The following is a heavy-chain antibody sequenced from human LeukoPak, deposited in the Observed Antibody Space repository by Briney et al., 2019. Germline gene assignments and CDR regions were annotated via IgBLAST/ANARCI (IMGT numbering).Heavy chain of an antibody. CDR3: ARHGYISGRYGLDY. J-gene: IGHJ4*02. CDR1: GYSFTSYW. Sequence: GESLKISCKGSGYSFTSYWIAWLRQMPGKGLEWMGVIYPGDSNTKYSPSFQGQVTISADKSISTAYLQWSSLKASDTAMYYCARHGYISGRYGLDYSGQGTLVTVSS. CDR2: IYPGDSNT. D-gene: IGHD6-19*01. V-gene: IGHV5-51*01.